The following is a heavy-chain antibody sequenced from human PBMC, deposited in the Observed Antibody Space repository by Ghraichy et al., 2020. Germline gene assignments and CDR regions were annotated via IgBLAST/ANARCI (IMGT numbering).Heavy chain of an antibody. V-gene: IGHV3-30*03. D-gene: IGHD6-13*01. J-gene: IGHJ4*02. Sequence: GGSLRLSCVASGFTFSNYGVHWVRQAPGKGLEWVAIISFDGSNRHYADSVQGRFTIPRDNSKNTLDLQLNSQRVEDTAVYNCARRGQQGGYFDDWGQGTMVTVSS. CDR1: GFTFSNYG. CDR2: ISFDGSNR. CDR3: ARRGQQGGYFDD.